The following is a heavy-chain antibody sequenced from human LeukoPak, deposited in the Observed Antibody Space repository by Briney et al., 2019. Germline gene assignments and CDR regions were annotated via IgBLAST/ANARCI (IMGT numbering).Heavy chain of an antibody. CDR3: ARDTGYCSSTSCYSDGNWFDP. D-gene: IGHD2-2*01. Sequence: PSETLSLTCTVSGGSISSGSYYWSWIRQPAGKGLEWIGRIYTSGSTNYNPSLKSRVTISVDTSKNQFSLKLSSVTAADTAVYYCARDTGYCSSTSCYSDGNWFDPWGQGTLVTVSS. V-gene: IGHV4-61*02. J-gene: IGHJ5*02. CDR1: GGSISSGSYY. CDR2: IYTSGST.